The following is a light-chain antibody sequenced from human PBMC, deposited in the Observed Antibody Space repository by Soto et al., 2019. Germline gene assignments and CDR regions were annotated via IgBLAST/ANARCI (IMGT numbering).Light chain of an antibody. V-gene: IGKV3D-11*03. J-gene: IGKJ4*01. CDR2: DAS. CDR1: QSVSSS. Sequence: DILFTQSPATLSLSPGDRATLPCRASQSVSSSLAWYQQNPGQAPRLLIFDASNRATGIPARLSGSGSGTDFTLTIRSLEPEDFAVYYCQQYGYSVTFGGGTKVDIK. CDR3: QQYGYSVT.